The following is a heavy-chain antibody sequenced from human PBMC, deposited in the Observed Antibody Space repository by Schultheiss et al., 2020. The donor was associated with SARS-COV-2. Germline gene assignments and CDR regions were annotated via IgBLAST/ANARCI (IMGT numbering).Heavy chain of an antibody. J-gene: IGHJ4*02. D-gene: IGHD3-10*01. CDR1: GFTFSSYA. V-gene: IGHV3-30*04. CDR2: ISYDGSNK. Sequence: GGSLRLSCAASGFTFSSYAMHWVRQAPGKGLEWVAVISYDGSNKYYADSVKGRFTISRDNSKNTLYLQMNSLRAEDTAVYYCAKGHRRITMVRGVDQDFDYWGQGTLVTVSS. CDR3: AKGHRRITMVRGVDQDFDY.